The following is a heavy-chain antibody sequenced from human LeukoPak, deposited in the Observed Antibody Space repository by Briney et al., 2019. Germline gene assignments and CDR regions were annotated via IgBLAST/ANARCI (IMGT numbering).Heavy chain of an antibody. V-gene: IGHV4-4*02. CDR3: ARVDIVVVPAAMRGPYFDY. CDR2: VHLSEST. D-gene: IGHD2-2*03. CDR1: GDSISGDNW. J-gene: IGHJ4*02. Sequence: SETLSLTCAVSGDSISGDNWWSWVRQPPGKGLEWIGEVHLSESTNYNPSLKSRVTISLDKSKNQFSLKLSSVTAADTAVYYCARVDIVVVPAAMRGPYFDYWGQGTLVTVSS.